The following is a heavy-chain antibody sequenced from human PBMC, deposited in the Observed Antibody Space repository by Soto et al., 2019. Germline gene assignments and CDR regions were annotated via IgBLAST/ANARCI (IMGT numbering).Heavy chain of an antibody. Sequence: SETLSLTCTVSGGSISSYCWIWIRQPPGKGMEWIGYIYYNVKPNHKTHLKSRVNISVDTSKNQFSIKLSPVTAADTAVYYCARHENLHGEYDYWGQGTLVTVSS. CDR2: IYYNVKP. J-gene: IGHJ4*02. D-gene: IGHD4-17*01. CDR1: GGSISSYC. CDR3: ARHENLHGEYDY. V-gene: IGHV4-59*08.